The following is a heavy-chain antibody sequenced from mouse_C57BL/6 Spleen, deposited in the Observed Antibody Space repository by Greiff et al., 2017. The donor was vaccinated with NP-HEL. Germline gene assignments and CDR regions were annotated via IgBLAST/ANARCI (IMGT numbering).Heavy chain of an antibody. CDR3: ARTDYGSSYYFDY. Sequence: VQLVESGAELAKPGASVKLSCKASGYTFTSYWMHWVKQRPGQGLEWIGYINPSSGYTKYNQKFKDKATLTADKSSSTAYMQLSSLTYEDSAVYYCARTDYGSSYYFDYWGQGTTLTVSS. D-gene: IGHD1-1*01. V-gene: IGHV1-7*01. CDR2: INPSSGYT. J-gene: IGHJ2*01. CDR1: GYTFTSYW.